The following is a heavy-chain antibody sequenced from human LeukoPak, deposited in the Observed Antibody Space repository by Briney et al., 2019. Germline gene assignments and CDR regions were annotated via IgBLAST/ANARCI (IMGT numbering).Heavy chain of an antibody. CDR1: GHIFDIYG. D-gene: IGHD3-16*01. J-gene: IGHJ6*02. Sequence: PGGSLRLSCAPCGHIFDIYGMIRLRQAPEKGLEWVSGINWSGGRTGYADSVKGRHNISRDNAKNCLYLQMNRVRAKDTALYYCARDGGDYGWDVWGQGTTVTVSS. CDR2: INWSGGRT. V-gene: IGHV3-20*04. CDR3: ARDGGDYGWDV.